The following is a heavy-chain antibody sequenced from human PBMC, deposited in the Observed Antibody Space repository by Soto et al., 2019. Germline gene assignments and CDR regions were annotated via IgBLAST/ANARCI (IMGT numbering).Heavy chain of an antibody. CDR2: ISGSGGRT. CDR3: ANEGVVYGDYDGSNY. J-gene: IGHJ4*02. CDR1: GFTFSSYA. Sequence: EVQLLESGGGLVQPGGSLRLSCAASGFTFSSYAMSWVRQAPGKGLEWVSAISGSGGRTYYAHSVKGQFTISRDNSKNTLYLQMNSLRAEDTAVYYCANEGVVYGDYDGSNYWGQGTLVTVSS. V-gene: IGHV3-23*01. D-gene: IGHD4-17*01.